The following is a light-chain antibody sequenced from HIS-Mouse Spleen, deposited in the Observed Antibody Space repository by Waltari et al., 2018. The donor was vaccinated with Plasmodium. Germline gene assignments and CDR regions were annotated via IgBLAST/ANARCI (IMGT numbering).Light chain of an antibody. CDR1: ELPKKY. V-gene: IGLV3-10*01. CDR2: EDS. Sequence: SSELTQPPSVSVSPGQTARIPCSGDELPKKYAYWYQQKSGQAPVLVIYEDSKRPSGIPERFSGSSSGTMATLTISGAQVEDEADYYCYSTDSSGNHRVFGGGTKLTVL. J-gene: IGLJ3*02. CDR3: YSTDSSGNHRV.